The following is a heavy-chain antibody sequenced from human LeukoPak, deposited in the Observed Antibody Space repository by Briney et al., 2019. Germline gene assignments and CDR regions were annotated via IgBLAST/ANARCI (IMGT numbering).Heavy chain of an antibody. J-gene: IGHJ6*03. V-gene: IGHV1-2*02. Sequence: ASVKVSCKASGYTFTSYYMHWVRQAPGQGLEWMGWINPNSGGTNYAQKFQGRVTMTRDTSISTAYMELSRLRSDDTAVYYCARSGYCSSTSCRSYYYYMDVWGKGTTVTVSS. CDR3: ARSGYCSSTSCRSYYYYMDV. CDR2: INPNSGGT. CDR1: GYTFTSYY. D-gene: IGHD2-2*01.